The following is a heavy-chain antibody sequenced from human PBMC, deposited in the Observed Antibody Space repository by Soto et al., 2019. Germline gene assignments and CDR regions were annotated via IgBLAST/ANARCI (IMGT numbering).Heavy chain of an antibody. CDR3: SHRPRIVGATRYWYFHL. CDR2: ISWDDDK. V-gene: IGHV2-5*02. D-gene: IGHD1-26*01. Sequence: QITLKEPGPTLVKPTQTLTLTCTFSGCSLSTSGVGVGWIHQPPGKALQWLALISWDDDKRYSPSLKSSLTITTDASKDQVALTMTNIDPVHTATYYCSHRPRIVGATRYWYFHLWCRGTLFTVTT. CDR1: GCSLSTSGVG. J-gene: IGHJ2*01.